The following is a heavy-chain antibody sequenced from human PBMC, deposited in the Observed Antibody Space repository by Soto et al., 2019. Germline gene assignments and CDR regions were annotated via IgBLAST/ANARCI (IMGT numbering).Heavy chain of an antibody. CDR3: ARSPGGVIVIPDYFDY. D-gene: IGHD3-16*02. CDR1: GGSINSGGYS. V-gene: IGHV4-30-2*01. CDR2: IYHSGST. Sequence: SETLSLTCAASGGSINSGGYSWSWIRQPPGKGLEWIGYIYHSGSTYYNPSLKSRVTISVDRSKNQFSLKLSSVTAADTAVYYCARSPGGVIVIPDYFDYWGQGTLVTVSS. J-gene: IGHJ4*02.